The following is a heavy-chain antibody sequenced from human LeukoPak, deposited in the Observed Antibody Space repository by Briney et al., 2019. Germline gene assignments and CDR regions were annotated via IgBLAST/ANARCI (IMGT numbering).Heavy chain of an antibody. Sequence: SETLSLTCTVSGDSISSYSWNWIRQPPGKGLEWIAYIYYSGGTNYNPSLKSRVTISVDTSKNQFSLRLSSMTAADTAVYYCARVTGYMIEDYFDYWGQGTLVTVSS. J-gene: IGHJ4*02. CDR3: ARVTGYMIEDYFDY. CDR1: GDSISSYS. V-gene: IGHV4-59*01. CDR2: IYYSGGT. D-gene: IGHD3-22*01.